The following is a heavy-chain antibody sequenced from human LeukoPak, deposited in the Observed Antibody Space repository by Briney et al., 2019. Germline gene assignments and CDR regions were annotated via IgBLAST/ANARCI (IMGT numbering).Heavy chain of an antibody. Sequence: ASVKVSCKASGYTFTGYYMHWVRQAPGQGLEWMGIINPSGGSTSYAQKFQGRVTMTRDTSTSTVYMELSSLRSEDTAVYYCARDLRAMVRDVYGMDVWGQGTTVTVSS. D-gene: IGHD3-10*01. CDR1: GYTFTGYY. CDR2: INPSGGST. CDR3: ARDLRAMVRDVYGMDV. V-gene: IGHV1-46*01. J-gene: IGHJ6*02.